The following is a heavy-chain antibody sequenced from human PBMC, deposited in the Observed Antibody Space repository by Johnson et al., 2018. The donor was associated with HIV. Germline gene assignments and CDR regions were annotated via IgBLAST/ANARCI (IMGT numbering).Heavy chain of an antibody. CDR1: GFTFSSYW. CDR2: INSDGSST. J-gene: IGHJ3*02. Sequence: VQLMESGGGVVQPGRSLRLSCAASGFTFSSYWMHWVRQVPRKGLVWVSRINSDGSSTSYADSVKGRFTISRDNAENTLYLQMNSLRAEDTAVYFCTRGPLTVGATIDALDIWGHGTMVTVSS. V-gene: IGHV3-74*02. CDR3: TRGPLTVGATIDALDI. D-gene: IGHD1-26*01.